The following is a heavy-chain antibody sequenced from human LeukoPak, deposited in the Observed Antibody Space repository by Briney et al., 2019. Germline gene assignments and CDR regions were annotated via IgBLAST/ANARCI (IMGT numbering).Heavy chain of an antibody. CDR3: ARVVVGPLDAFDI. CDR1: GGSISSSSYY. CDR2: IYYSGST. D-gene: IGHD2-2*01. V-gene: IGHV4-39*07. Sequence: SETLSLTCTVSGGSISSSSYYWGWIRQPPGKGLEWIGSIYYSGSTYYNPSLKSRVTISVDTSKNQFSLKLSSVTAADTAVYYCARVVVGPLDAFDIWGQGTMVTVSS. J-gene: IGHJ3*02.